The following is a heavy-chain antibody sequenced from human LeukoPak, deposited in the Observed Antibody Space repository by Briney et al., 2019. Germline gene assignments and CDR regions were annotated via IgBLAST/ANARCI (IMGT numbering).Heavy chain of an antibody. Sequence: SETLSLTCTVSGGSISSYYWSWIRQPPGKGLEWIGYIYYSGSTNYNPSLKSRVTISVDTSKNQFSLKLSSVTAADTAVYYCARARPGGSSWSPEVEYYYYYGMDVWGQGTTVTVSS. J-gene: IGHJ6*02. CDR2: IYYSGST. CDR1: GGSISSYY. V-gene: IGHV4-59*01. CDR3: ARARPGGSSWSPEVEYYYYYGMDV. D-gene: IGHD6-13*01.